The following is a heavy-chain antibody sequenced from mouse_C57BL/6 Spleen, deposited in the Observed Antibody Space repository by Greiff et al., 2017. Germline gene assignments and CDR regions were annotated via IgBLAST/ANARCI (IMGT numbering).Heavy chain of an antibody. V-gene: IGHV2-2*01. Sequence: VQLQQSGPGLVQPSQSLSITCTVSGFSLTSYGVHWVRQSPGKGLEWLGVIWSGGSTDYNAAFISILSISKDNSKSQVFFKMNSLQADDTAIYYCARNSIYSNYVYFDYWGQGTTLTVSS. CDR3: ARNSIYSNYVYFDY. D-gene: IGHD2-5*01. CDR2: IWSGGST. CDR1: GFSLTSYG. J-gene: IGHJ2*01.